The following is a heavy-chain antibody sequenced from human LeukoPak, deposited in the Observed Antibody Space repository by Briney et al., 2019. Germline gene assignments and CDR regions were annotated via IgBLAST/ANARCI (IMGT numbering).Heavy chain of an antibody. Sequence: PGGSLRLSCEASGFTFSSYEMNWFSQAPGKGLEWVSYVSKSGGTMKNADSVKGRFTVSRDNAKNSLYLQMNSLTAEDTAVYYCATAVIRGRGTMVTVSS. CDR2: VSKSGGTM. CDR3: ATAVI. CDR1: GFTFSSYE. V-gene: IGHV3-48*03. J-gene: IGHJ3*02.